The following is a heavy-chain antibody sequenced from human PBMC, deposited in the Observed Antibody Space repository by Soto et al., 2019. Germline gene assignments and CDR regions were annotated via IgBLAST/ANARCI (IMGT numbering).Heavy chain of an antibody. J-gene: IGHJ5*02. CDR2: MNPNSGNT. CDR3: ARGLLRGYSYVKWFDT. D-gene: IGHD5-18*01. V-gene: IGHV1-8*01. Sequence: ASVKVSCKASGYTFTSYDINWVRQATGQGLEWMGWMNPNSGNTGYVQKFQGRVTMTRNTSISTAYMELISLRSENTAVDYFARGLLRGYSYVKWFDTWGQGTLVTVSS. CDR1: GYTFTSYD.